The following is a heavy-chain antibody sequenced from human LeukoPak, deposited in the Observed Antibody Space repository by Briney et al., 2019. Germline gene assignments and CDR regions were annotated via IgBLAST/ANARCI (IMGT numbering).Heavy chain of an antibody. CDR3: ARRRRVVVAAILDAFDI. CDR1: GGSISSGDYY. V-gene: IGHV4-30-4*01. D-gene: IGHD2-15*01. Sequence: SQTLSLTCTVSGGSISSGDYYWSWIRQPPGKGLEWIGYIYYSGSTYYNPSLKSRVTISVDTSKNQFSLKLSSVTAADTAVCYCARRRRVVVAAILDAFDIWGQGTMVTVSS. J-gene: IGHJ3*02. CDR2: IYYSGST.